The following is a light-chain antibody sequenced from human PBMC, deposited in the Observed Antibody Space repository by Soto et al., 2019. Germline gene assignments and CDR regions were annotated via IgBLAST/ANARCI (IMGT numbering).Light chain of an antibody. CDR3: QKYGGPPDT. J-gene: IGKJ1*01. CDR1: QSVSSSY. V-gene: IGKV3-20*01. CDR2: GAS. Sequence: EIVLTQFPGTLSLSPGERATLSCRASQSVSSSYLAWYQQKPGQAPRLLIYGASSRATGIPDRFSGSGSGTDFTLTNSKLEREYFAVYYCQKYGGPPDTFGQGTKLDIK.